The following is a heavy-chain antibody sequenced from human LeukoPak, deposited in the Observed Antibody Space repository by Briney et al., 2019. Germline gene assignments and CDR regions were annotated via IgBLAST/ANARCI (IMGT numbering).Heavy chain of an antibody. CDR3: ARIRVTMKSGGHAFDI. J-gene: IGHJ3*02. D-gene: IGHD3-22*01. V-gene: IGHV3-21*01. CDR1: GFTFSSYG. Sequence: PGGSLRLSCAASGFTFSSYGMHWVRQAPGKGLEWVSSLSTSSIYIYYADSVKGRFTISRDNAKNSLYPQMNSLRAEDTAVYYCARIRVTMKSGGHAFDIWGQGTMVTVSS. CDR2: LSTSSIYI.